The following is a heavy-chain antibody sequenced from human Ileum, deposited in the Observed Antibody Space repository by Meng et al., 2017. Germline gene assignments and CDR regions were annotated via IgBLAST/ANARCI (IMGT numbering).Heavy chain of an antibody. J-gene: IGHJ4*02. Sequence: VDLMECGGGVGHRWRAQRMSCGASGLNFRGEWMQSGRQDPGKGLVWVSMMDRDGGNARYADSGKGRFPISRENAQNTLYLRMNSRRAEDTAVYYCARDVGRHLDYWGQGALVTVSS. CDR2: MDRDGGNA. CDR3: ARDVGRHLDY. CDR1: GLNFRGEW. D-gene: IGHD1-26*01. V-gene: IGHV3-74*01.